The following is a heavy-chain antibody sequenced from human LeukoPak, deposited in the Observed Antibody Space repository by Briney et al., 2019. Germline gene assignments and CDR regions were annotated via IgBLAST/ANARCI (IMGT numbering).Heavy chain of an antibody. CDR2: IIPIFGTA. D-gene: IGHD6-13*01. CDR3: ASERVTSGSSWYLPLDY. J-gene: IGHJ4*02. V-gene: IGHV1-69*13. CDR1: GLSLTHDG. Sequence: GASVKVSCKASGLSLTHDGISWVRQAPGQGLEWMGGIIPIFGTANYAQKFQGRVTITADESTSTAYMELSSLRSEDTAVYYCASERVTSGSSWYLPLDYWGQGTLVTVSS.